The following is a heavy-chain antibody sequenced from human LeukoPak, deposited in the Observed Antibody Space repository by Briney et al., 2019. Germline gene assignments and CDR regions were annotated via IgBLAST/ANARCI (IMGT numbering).Heavy chain of an antibody. J-gene: IGHJ5*02. CDR2: ISSSSSTI. CDR1: GFTFSSYS. CDR3: ARDHGDYLFNWFDP. Sequence: GGSLRLSCAASGFTFSSYSMNWVRQAPGKGLEWVSYISSSSSTIYYAGSVKGRFTISRDNAKNSLYLQMNSLRDEDTAVYYCARDHGDYLFNWFDPWGQGTLVTVSS. D-gene: IGHD4-17*01. V-gene: IGHV3-48*02.